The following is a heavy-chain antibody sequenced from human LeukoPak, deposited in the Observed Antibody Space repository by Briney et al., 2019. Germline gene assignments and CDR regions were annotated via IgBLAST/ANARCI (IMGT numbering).Heavy chain of an antibody. V-gene: IGHV4-39*01. Sequence: SETLSLTCTVSGGSITSALYYWGWIRQPPGKGLVWLATIHNSGSTYYNPSLKSRVTMSADTSTNQFSLTLRSVTAADTAVYYCARQSYSNGWHGFDYWGQGTLVTVSS. J-gene: IGHJ4*02. CDR2: IHNSGST. D-gene: IGHD6-19*01. CDR3: ARQSYSNGWHGFDY. CDR1: GGSITSALYY.